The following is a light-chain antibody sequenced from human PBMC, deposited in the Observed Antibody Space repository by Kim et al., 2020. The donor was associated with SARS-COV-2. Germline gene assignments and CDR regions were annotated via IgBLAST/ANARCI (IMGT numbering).Light chain of an antibody. Sequence: QAVTISGTGTSSEVGGYNYVSWYQQHPGKAPKLMIYDVSKRPSGVPDRFSGSKSGNTASLTISGLQAEDEADYYCCSYAGSYTFVVFGGGTQLTVL. CDR1: SSEVGGYNY. V-gene: IGLV2-11*01. CDR2: DVS. J-gene: IGLJ2*01. CDR3: CSYAGSYTFVV.